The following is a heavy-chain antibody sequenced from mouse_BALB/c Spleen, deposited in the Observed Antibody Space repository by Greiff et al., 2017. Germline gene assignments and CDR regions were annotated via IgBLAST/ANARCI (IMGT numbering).Heavy chain of an antibody. CDR1: GYAFSSSW. D-gene: IGHD2-3*01. CDR2: IYPGDGDT. CDR3: ASQGGLLYFDY. V-gene: IGHV1-82*01. Sequence: VQLQQSGPELVKPGASVKISCKASGYAFSSSWMNWVKQRPGQGLEWIGRIYPGDGDTNYNGKFKGKATLTADKSSSTAYMQLSSLTSVDSAVYFCASQGGLLYFDYWGQGTTLTVSS. J-gene: IGHJ2*01.